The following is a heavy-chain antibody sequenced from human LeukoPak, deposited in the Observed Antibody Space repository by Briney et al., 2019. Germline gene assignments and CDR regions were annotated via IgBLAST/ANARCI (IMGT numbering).Heavy chain of an antibody. Sequence: SETLSLTCTLSGDSISNGVKYWSWIRQHPGRGLEWIGYIYHSGRSYYNPSLKSRITMSVDTSKNQFSLNLSSVTAADTAVYYCARDQVECTGGTCQSRVGFDFWGQGTLVTVSS. CDR1: GDSISNGVKY. CDR3: ARDQVECTGGTCQSRVGFDF. CDR2: IYHSGRS. D-gene: IGHD2-8*02. J-gene: IGHJ4*02. V-gene: IGHV4-31*03.